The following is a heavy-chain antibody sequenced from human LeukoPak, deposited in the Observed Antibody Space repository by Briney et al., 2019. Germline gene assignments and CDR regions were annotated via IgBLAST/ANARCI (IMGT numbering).Heavy chain of an antibody. Sequence: SETLSLTCAVSGSSISSSSYYWGWIRQPPGKGLEWIGSIYYSGSTYYNPSLKSRVTISVDTSKNQFSLKLSSVTAADTAVYYCARSRNYYDSSGYLPRFDYWGQGTLVTVSS. CDR2: IYYSGST. D-gene: IGHD3-22*01. CDR1: GSSISSSSYY. J-gene: IGHJ4*02. V-gene: IGHV4-39*07. CDR3: ARSRNYYDSSGYLPRFDY.